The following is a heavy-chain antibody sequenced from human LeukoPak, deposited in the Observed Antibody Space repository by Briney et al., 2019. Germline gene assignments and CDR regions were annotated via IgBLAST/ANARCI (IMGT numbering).Heavy chain of an antibody. Sequence: GGSLRLSCAASGFTFSSYWMRWVRQAPGKGLVWVSRINSDGSSTSYADSVKGRFTISRDNAKNTLYLQMNSLRAEDTAVYYCARMMIVVVPAAIRSVWFDPWGQGTLVTVSS. J-gene: IGHJ5*02. CDR1: GFTFSSYW. D-gene: IGHD2-2*02. CDR3: ARMMIVVVPAAIRSVWFDP. V-gene: IGHV3-74*01. CDR2: INSDGSST.